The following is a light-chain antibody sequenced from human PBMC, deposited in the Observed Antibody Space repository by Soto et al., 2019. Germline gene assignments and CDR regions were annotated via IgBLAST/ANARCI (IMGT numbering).Light chain of an antibody. J-gene: IGKJ4*01. CDR2: GAS. Sequence: EIVLTQSPGTLSLSPGERATLSCRASQRVSNTYLAWDQQKPGQAPRLLIYGASSRATGIPDRFSGSGSGTDFTLTISRVEPEDFAVYYCQHYGSLVLTFGGGTKVEI. CDR3: QHYGSLVLT. V-gene: IGKV3-20*01. CDR1: QRVSNTY.